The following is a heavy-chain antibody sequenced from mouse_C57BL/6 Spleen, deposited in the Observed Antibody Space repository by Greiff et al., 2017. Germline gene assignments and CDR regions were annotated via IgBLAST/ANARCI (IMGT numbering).Heavy chain of an antibody. CDR1: GYTFTSYW. CDR3: AREDGYYHFDY. Sequence: QVQLQQSGAELVKPGASVKMSCKASGYTFTSYWITWVKQRPGQGLEWIGDIYPGSGSTNYNEKFKSKATLTVDTSSSTAYMPLSSLTSEDSAVYYCAREDGYYHFDYWGQGTTLTVSS. J-gene: IGHJ2*01. D-gene: IGHD2-3*01. V-gene: IGHV1-55*01. CDR2: IYPGSGST.